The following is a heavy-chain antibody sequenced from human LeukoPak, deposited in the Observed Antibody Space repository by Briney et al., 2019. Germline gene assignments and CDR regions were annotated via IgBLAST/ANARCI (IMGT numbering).Heavy chain of an antibody. CDR1: GFTFSTYG. CDR2: VWYDGTNI. D-gene: IGHD1-26*01. Sequence: GGSLRLSCAASGFTFSTYGMHWVRQAPGKGLEWVAVVWYDGTNIHYVDSVKGRFTISRDNSKSTLYLQMNSLTAEDTAVYFCARGGYSGTYYFDYWGQGALVTVSP. V-gene: IGHV3-33*01. CDR3: ARGGYSGTYYFDY. J-gene: IGHJ4*02.